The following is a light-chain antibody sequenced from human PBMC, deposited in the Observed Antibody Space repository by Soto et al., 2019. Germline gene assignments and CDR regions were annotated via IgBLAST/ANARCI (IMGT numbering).Light chain of an antibody. CDR1: KSVSSY. CDR3: QQRSNWPT. Sequence: EIVLTQPRATPALSLGGRDTLYGRASKSVSSYLVWYQQKPGQAPRLVIYDASNRATGIPARFSGSGSGTDFTLTIRSLEPEDFAVYYCQQRSNWPTFGQGTKVDIK. V-gene: IGKV3-11*01. CDR2: DAS. J-gene: IGKJ1*01.